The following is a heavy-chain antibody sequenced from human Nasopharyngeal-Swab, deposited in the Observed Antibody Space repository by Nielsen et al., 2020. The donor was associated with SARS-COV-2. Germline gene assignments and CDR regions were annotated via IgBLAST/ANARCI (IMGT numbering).Heavy chain of an antibody. CDR3: ARVGGLGNDNKEAFDI. J-gene: IGHJ3*02. CDR2: IYYSGTT. V-gene: IGHV4-59*11. D-gene: IGHD1-1*01. Sequence: SETLSLTCSVSGGSISSHYWSWIRQPPGKGLEWIGYIYYSGTTNCSPSLKSRVTISLDTSKTHFSLKVVSVTAADTAMYYCARVGGLGNDNKEAFDIWGQGIMVTVSS. CDR1: GGSISSHY.